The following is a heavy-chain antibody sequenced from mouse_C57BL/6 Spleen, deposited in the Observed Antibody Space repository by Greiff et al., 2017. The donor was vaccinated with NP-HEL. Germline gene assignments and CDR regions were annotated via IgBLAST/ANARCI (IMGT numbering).Heavy chain of an antibody. V-gene: IGHV1-26*01. J-gene: IGHJ3*01. CDR3: ARGDYGSSYGAY. Sequence: EVQLQQSGPELVKPGASVKISCKASGYTFTDYYMNWVKQSHGQSLEWIGDINPNNGGTSYNQKFKGKATLTVDKSSSTAYMELRSLTSEDSAVYYCARGDYGSSYGAYWGQGTLVTVSA. CDR2: INPNNGGT. D-gene: IGHD1-1*01. CDR1: GYTFTDYY.